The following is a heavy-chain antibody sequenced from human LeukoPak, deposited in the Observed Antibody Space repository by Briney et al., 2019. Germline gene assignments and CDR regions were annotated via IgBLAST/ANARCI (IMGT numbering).Heavy chain of an antibody. Sequence: PGRSLRLSCAASGFTFSSYDMHWVRQAPGKGLEWVAVISYDGSNKYYADSVKGRFTISRGNSKNTLYLQMNSLRAEDTAVYYCAKDKTPWEPKYYFDNWGQGTLVTVSS. D-gene: IGHD1-26*01. V-gene: IGHV3-30*18. CDR2: ISYDGSNK. J-gene: IGHJ4*02. CDR3: AKDKTPWEPKYYFDN. CDR1: GFTFSSYD.